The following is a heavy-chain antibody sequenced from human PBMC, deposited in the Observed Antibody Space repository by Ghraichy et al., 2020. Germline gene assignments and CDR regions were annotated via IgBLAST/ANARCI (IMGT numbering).Heavy chain of an antibody. Sequence: LSLTCAASGFTFSSYAMSWVRQAPGKGLEWVSAISGSGGSPYYADSLKGRFTISRDNSKNTLYRQMNSLRAEDTAVYYCAKLLIAARQNTPGYWGQGTLVTVSS. D-gene: IGHD6-6*01. CDR3: AKLLIAARQNTPGY. V-gene: IGHV3-23*01. CDR1: GFTFSSYA. CDR2: ISGSGGSP. J-gene: IGHJ4*02.